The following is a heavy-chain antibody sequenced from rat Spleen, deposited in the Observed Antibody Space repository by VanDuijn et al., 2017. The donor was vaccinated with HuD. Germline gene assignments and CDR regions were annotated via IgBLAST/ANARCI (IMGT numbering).Heavy chain of an antibody. V-gene: IGHV5-31*01. CDR2: ITNTGGST. D-gene: IGHD1-9*01. J-gene: IGHJ3*01. CDR3: AKGFGYGYNDWFAY. CDR1: GFTFNNYW. Sequence: EVQLVESGGGLVQPGRSLKLSCVASGFTFNNYWMTWIRQAPGKGLEWVAAITNTGGSTYYPDSVRGRFTISRDNEKSTLYLQMNSLRSEDTATYYCAKGFGYGYNDWFAYWGQGTLVTVSS.